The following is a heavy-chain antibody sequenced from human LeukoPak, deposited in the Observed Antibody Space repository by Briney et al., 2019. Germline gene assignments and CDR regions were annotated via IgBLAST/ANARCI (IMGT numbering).Heavy chain of an antibody. Sequence: PGGSLRLSCAASGFTFSSYAMHWVRQAPGKGLEWVAVISYDGSNKYYADSVKGRFTISRDNSKNTLYLQMNSLRAEDTAVYYCARASTYGGNSDRAEHFILGYFDYWGQGTLVTVSS. V-gene: IGHV3-30-3*01. CDR1: GFTFSSYA. CDR2: ISYDGSNK. J-gene: IGHJ4*02. CDR3: ARASTYGGNSDRAEHFILGYFDY. D-gene: IGHD4-23*01.